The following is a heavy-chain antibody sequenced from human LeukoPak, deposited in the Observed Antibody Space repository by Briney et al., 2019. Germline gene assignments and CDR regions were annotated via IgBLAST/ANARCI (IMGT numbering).Heavy chain of an antibody. J-gene: IGHJ4*02. V-gene: IGHV1-2*02. Sequence: ASVKVSCKASGYTFTGYYMHWVRQAPGQGLEWMGWINPNSGGTSYAQKFQGRVTMTRDTSISTAYMELSRLRSDDTAVYYCARDRTGTLLDYWGQGTLVTVSS. CDR1: GYTFTGYY. CDR3: ARDRTGTLLDY. CDR2: INPNSGGT.